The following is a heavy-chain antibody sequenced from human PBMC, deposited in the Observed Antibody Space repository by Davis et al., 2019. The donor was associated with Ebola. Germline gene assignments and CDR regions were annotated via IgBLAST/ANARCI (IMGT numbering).Heavy chain of an antibody. D-gene: IGHD2-15*01. V-gene: IGHV3-9*01. J-gene: IGHJ6*02. CDR1: GFTFDDYA. CDR3: ARDQEYCSGGSCSNYYYYYGMDV. CDR2: ISWNSGSI. Sequence: SLKISCAASGFTFDDYAMHWVRQAPGKGLEWVSGISWNSGSIGYADSVKGRFTTSRDNAKNSLYLQMNSLRAEDTAVYYCARDQEYCSGGSCSNYYYYYGMDVWGQGTTVTVSS.